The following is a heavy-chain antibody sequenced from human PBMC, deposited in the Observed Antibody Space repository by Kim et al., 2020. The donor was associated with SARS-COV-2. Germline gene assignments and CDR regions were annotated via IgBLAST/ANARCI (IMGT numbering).Heavy chain of an antibody. D-gene: IGHD6-13*01. Sequence: GGSLRLSCAASGFTFSSYSMNWVRQAPGKGLEWVSSISSSSSYIYYADSVKGRFTISRDNAKNPLYLQMNSLRAEDTAVYYCARGFQAAADPYYYYYGMDVWGQRATGTVS. V-gene: IGHV3-21*01. J-gene: IGHJ6*02. CDR3: ARGFQAAADPYYYYYGMDV. CDR1: GFTFSSYS. CDR2: ISSSSSYI.